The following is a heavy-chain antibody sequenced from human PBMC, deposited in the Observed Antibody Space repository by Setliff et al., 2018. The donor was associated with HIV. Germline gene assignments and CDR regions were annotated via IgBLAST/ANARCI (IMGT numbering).Heavy chain of an antibody. J-gene: IGHJ3*02. CDR1: GGSFSGYY. CDR2: INQSGST. D-gene: IGHD6-6*01. Sequence: SETLSLTCAVYGGSFSGYYWNWIRQPPGKGLEWIGEINQSGSTNYTPSLQSRVTISIDTSKNQFSLKVTSLNAADTPVYYCARRQGSNSAKWGTFDSWGQGTMVTVSS. CDR3: ARRQGSNSAKWGTFDS. V-gene: IGHV4-34*01.